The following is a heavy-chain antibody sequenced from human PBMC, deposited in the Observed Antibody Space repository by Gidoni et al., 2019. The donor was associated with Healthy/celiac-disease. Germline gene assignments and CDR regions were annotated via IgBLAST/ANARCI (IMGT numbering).Heavy chain of an antibody. Sequence: QVQLVESGGGVVQPGRSLRLSVAASGFTLSSYAMHGVRQAPGKGLEWVAVISYDGSNKYYADSVKGRFTISRDNSKNTLYLQMNSLRAEDTAVYYCARDLAIDYWGQGTLVTVSS. CDR2: ISYDGSNK. CDR3: ARDLAIDY. J-gene: IGHJ4*02. CDR1: GFTLSSYA. V-gene: IGHV3-30-3*01.